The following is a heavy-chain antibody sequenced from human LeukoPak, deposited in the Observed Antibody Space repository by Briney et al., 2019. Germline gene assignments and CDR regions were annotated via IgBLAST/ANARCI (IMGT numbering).Heavy chain of an antibody. CDR1: GYTLTELS. CDR3: ARSYCSGGSCSHDYGDF. V-gene: IGHV1-24*01. J-gene: IGHJ4*02. D-gene: IGHD2-15*01. Sequence: ASVKVSCKVSGYTLTELSMHWVRQAPGKGLEWMGGFDPEDGETIYAQKFQGRVTMTEDTSTDTAYMELSSLRSEDTAVYYCARSYCSGGSCSHDYGDFWGQGTLLTVSS. CDR2: FDPEDGET.